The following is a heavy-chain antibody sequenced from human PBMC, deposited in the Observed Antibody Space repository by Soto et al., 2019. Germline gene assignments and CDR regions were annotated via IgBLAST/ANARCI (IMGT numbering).Heavy chain of an antibody. J-gene: IGHJ6*02. CDR2: INSDGSST. Sequence: HPGGSLRLSCASSGFTFSSYWMHWVRQAPGKGLVLVSRINSDGSSTSYADSVKGRFTISRDNAKNTLHLQMNSLRAEDTAVYYCGAVAGRYYYYGMDVWGQGTTVTVSS. D-gene: IGHD6-19*01. CDR3: GAVAGRYYYYGMDV. V-gene: IGHV3-74*01. CDR1: GFTFSSYW.